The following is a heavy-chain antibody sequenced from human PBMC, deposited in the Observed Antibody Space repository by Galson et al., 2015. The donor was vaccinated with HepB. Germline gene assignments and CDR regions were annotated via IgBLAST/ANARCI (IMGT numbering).Heavy chain of an antibody. Sequence: LRLSCAASGFTFSNYAMHWVRQAPGKGLEWVASTIYSGAYKYYADSVRGRFTISRDNSKSTLFLQMNSLRVEDTALYYCAKDTNGYGLDVWGRGTTVTVSS. J-gene: IGHJ6*02. CDR1: GFTFSNYA. CDR3: AKDTNGYGLDV. CDR2: TIYSGAYK. V-gene: IGHV3-30*18. D-gene: IGHD2-8*01.